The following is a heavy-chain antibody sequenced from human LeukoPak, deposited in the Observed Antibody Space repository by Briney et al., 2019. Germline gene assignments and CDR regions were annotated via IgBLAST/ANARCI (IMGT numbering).Heavy chain of an antibody. CDR3: ARVRQQLASDFDY. Sequence: SETLSLTCTVSGGSISSGGYYWSWIRQPPRKGLEWIGYIYHSGSTYYNPSLKSRVTISVDRSKNQFSLKLSSVTAADTAVYYCARVRQQLASDFDYWGQGTLVTVSS. CDR1: GGSISSGGYY. J-gene: IGHJ4*02. V-gene: IGHV4-30-2*01. D-gene: IGHD6-13*01. CDR2: IYHSGST.